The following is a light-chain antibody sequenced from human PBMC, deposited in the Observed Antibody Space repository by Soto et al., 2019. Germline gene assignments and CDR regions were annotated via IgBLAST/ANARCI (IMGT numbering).Light chain of an antibody. V-gene: IGLV2-14*01. CDR1: SSDVGRYIY. CDR3: TSYTNSGTWV. CDR2: EVS. Sequence: QSVLTQPASVSGSPGQSITISCTGTSSDVGRYIYVSWYQQHPGKAPKLMIYEVSNRPSGVSDRFSGSKSGNTASLTISGLQAEDEADYYCTSYTNSGTWVFGGGTKVTVL. J-gene: IGLJ3*02.